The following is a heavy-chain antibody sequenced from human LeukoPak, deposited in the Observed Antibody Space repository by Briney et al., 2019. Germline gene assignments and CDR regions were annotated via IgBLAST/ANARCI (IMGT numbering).Heavy chain of an antibody. J-gene: IGHJ3*02. Sequence: ASVKVSCKASGGTFSSYAISWVRQAPGQGLEWMGGIIPIFGTANYAQKFQGRVTITADESTSTAYMELSSLRSEDTAVYYCARVEAAVPSAVAFDIWGQGTMVTVSS. CDR1: GGTFSSYA. CDR2: IIPIFGTA. V-gene: IGHV1-69*13. CDR3: ARVEAAVPSAVAFDI. D-gene: IGHD6-25*01.